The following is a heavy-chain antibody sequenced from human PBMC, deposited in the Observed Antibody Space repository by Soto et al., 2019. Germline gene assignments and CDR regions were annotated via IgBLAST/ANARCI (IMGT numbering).Heavy chain of an antibody. CDR2: VSGYNGST. D-gene: IGHD2-2*01. V-gene: IGHV1-18*01. J-gene: IGHJ5*02. CDR3: ARGGYCISTSCYNWFDP. Sequence: ASVKVSCKASGYTFTSYGISWVRQAPGQGLEWMGWVSGYNGSTSYAQKFQGRVTMTRDTSTSTVYMELSSLRSEDTAVYYCARGGYCISTSCYNWFDPWGQGTLVTVSS. CDR1: GYTFTSYG.